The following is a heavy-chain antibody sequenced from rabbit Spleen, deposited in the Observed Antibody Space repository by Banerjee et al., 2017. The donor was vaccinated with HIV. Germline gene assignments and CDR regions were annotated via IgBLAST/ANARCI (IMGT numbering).Heavy chain of an antibody. V-gene: IGHV1S45*01. CDR2: IDAGSSGFT. D-gene: IGHD1-1*01. CDR3: ARDTSTSFSSYGMDL. CDR1: GIDFSSDSY. J-gene: IGHJ6*01. Sequence: QQQLEESGGGLVKHGGTLTLTCKASGIDFSSDSYMCWVRQAPGKGLEWIACIDAGSSGFTYFATWAKGRFTCSKPSSTTVTLQMTRLTAADTATYFCARDTSTSFSSYGMDLWGQGTLVTFS.